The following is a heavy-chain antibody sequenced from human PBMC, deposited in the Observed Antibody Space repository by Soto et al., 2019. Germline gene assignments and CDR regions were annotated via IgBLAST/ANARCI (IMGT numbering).Heavy chain of an antibody. CDR3: ARGNDYGDYYFDY. CDR1: GGSISSYY. V-gene: IGHV4-59*01. CDR2: IYYTGNT. Sequence: SETLSLTCTVSGGSISSYYWSWIRQPPGKGLEWIGYIYYTGNTNYNPSLKSRDTISVDTSKNQFSLKLSSVTAADTAVYYCARGNDYGDYYFDYWGQGTLVTVSS. J-gene: IGHJ4*02. D-gene: IGHD4-17*01.